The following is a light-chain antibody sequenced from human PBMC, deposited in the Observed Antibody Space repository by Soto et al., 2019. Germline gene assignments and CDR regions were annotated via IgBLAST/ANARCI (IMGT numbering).Light chain of an antibody. CDR3: CSYAGSSTFYV. CDR2: GGS. CDR1: SSDVGSYNL. V-gene: IGLV2-23*01. J-gene: IGLJ1*01. Sequence: QSALTQPASVSGSPGQSITISCTGTSSDVGSYNLVTWYQQHPGKAPKLMIYGGSKRPSGVSNRFSGSRSGNMASLTISGLQADDEADYYCCSYAGSSTFYVFGTGTKLTVL.